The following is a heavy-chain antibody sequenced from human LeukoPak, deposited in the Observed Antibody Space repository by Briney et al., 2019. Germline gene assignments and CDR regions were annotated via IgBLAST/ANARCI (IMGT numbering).Heavy chain of an antibody. CDR1: GITFSNAW. Sequence: PGGSLRLSCAASGITFSNAWMTWVRQPPGKGLVWVSRISPDGSSRSYADSVKGRFIMSRDNAKNTLSLQMNSLTAEDTAVYYCARDGGLLPDNWGKGTLVTVSS. CDR3: ARDGGLLPDN. V-gene: IGHV3-74*01. D-gene: IGHD2-21*02. CDR2: ISPDGSSR. J-gene: IGHJ4*02.